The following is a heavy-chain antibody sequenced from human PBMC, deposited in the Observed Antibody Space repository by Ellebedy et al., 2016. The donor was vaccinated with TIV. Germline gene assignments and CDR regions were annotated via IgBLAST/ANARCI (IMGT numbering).Heavy chain of an antibody. CDR1: GGTFSSYA. CDR2: IIPILGIA. D-gene: IGHD3-22*01. CDR3: ARGPYYDSSGYYCY. V-gene: IGHV1-69*04. J-gene: IGHJ4*02. Sequence: AASVKVSCKASGGTFSSYAISWVRQAPGQGLEWMGRIIPILGIANYAQKFQGRVTITADKSTSTAYMELSSLRSEDTAVHYCARGPYYDSSGYYCYWGQGTLVTVSS.